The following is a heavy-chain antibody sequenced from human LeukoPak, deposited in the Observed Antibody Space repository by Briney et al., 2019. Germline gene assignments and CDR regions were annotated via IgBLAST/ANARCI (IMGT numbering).Heavy chain of an antibody. J-gene: IGHJ6*03. Sequence: ASVKVSCKASGYTFTSYGISWVRQAPGQGLEWMGWISAYNGNTNYAQKLQGRVTMTTDTSTSTAYMELRSLRSDDTAVYYCARVKQGDGYPYYYYYMDVWGKGTTVTVSS. CDR3: ARVKQGDGYPYYYYYMDV. D-gene: IGHD5-24*01. CDR1: GYTFTSYG. CDR2: ISAYNGNT. V-gene: IGHV1-18*01.